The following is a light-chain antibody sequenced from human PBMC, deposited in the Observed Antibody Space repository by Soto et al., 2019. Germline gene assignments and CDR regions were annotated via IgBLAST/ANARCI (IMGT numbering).Light chain of an antibody. Sequence: HPVLTQSPSASASLGDSVKLTCTLSSGHSNFAIAWHQQPPEKGPRYLMKLNSDGSHTKGDGIPDRFSGSSSGAARYLTISSLQSEDEADYYCQTWGTGIVIFGGGTKLTVL. CDR3: QTWGTGIVI. CDR2: LNSDGSH. CDR1: SGHSNFA. V-gene: IGLV4-69*01. J-gene: IGLJ2*01.